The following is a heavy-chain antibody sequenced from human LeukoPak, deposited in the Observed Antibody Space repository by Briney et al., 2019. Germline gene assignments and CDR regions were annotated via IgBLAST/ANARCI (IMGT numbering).Heavy chain of an antibody. CDR1: GFTFSDYN. CDR3: ARDGPLFVVVPAAYYDAFDI. J-gene: IGHJ3*02. Sequence: GSLRLSPAASGFTFSDYNTSWIREGPGEGLGRVSYISSSGSTTYYADSVKGRFTISRDNAKNTLYLQMNSLRAEDTAVYYCARDGPLFVVVPAAYYDAFDIWGQGTMVTVSS. CDR2: ISSSGSTT. V-gene: IGHV3-11*01. D-gene: IGHD2-2*01.